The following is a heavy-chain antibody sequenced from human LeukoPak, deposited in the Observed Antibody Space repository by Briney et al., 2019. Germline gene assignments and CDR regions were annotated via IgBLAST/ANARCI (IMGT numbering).Heavy chain of an antibody. CDR1: GGSFSGYY. CDR3: ARACYGGSCSRGFDY. Sequence: SENLSLTCAVYGGSFSGYYWSWIRQPPGKGLEWIGEINHSGSTNYNPSLKSRVTISVDTSKNQFSLKLSSVTAADTAVYYCARACYGGSCSRGFDYWGQGTLVTVSS. CDR2: INHSGST. V-gene: IGHV4-34*01. J-gene: IGHJ4*02. D-gene: IGHD2-15*01.